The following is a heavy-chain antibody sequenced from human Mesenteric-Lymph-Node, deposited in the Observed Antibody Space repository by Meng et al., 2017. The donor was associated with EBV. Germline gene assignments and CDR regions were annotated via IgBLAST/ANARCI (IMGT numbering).Heavy chain of an antibody. CDR2: IYWDDDK. V-gene: IGHV2-5*02. Sequence: LKDSVPTLLKPTQTPSLTCTFSGFSPNASGMGVGWCRPPPGKALEWLALIYWDDDKRYSPSPKSRLTITKDTSKNQVVLTMANMDPVDTATYYCAPWWVGPPGLFDPWGQGTLVTVSS. J-gene: IGHJ5*02. CDR3: APWWVGPPGLFDP. CDR1: GFSPNASGMG. D-gene: IGHD2-15*01.